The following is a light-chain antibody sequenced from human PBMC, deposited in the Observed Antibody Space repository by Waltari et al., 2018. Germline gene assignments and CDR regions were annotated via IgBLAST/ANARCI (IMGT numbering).Light chain of an antibody. V-gene: IGKV3-11*01. CDR3: LQRNNWPPT. Sequence: EIILTQSPATLSLSPGDRATLSCRASQSASNSLSWYQQKPGQTPRLLIYNAITRATGTRARFSGSGSGTDCTLTIGSLEPEDSAVYFCLQRNNWPPTFGGGTTVEIK. J-gene: IGKJ4*02. CDR1: QSASNS. CDR2: NAI.